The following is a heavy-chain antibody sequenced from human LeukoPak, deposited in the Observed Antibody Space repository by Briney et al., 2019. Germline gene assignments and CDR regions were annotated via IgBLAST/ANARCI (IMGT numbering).Heavy chain of an antibody. Sequence: ASVKVSCTASGYTFTNYGISWVRQAPGQGLEWMGWISAYNGNTNYAQKLQGRVTMTTDTSTSTAYMELRSLRSADTAVYYCARAHGYHNSGYSEAYFDYWGRGTLVTVSS. D-gene: IGHD3-22*01. J-gene: IGHJ4*02. CDR1: GYTFTNYG. CDR3: ARAHGYHNSGYSEAYFDY. V-gene: IGHV1-18*01. CDR2: ISAYNGNT.